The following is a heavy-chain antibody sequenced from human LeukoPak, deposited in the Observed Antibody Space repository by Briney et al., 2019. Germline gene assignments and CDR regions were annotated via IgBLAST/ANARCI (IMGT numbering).Heavy chain of an antibody. CDR1: GFTVSSNY. V-gene: IGHV3-53*01. CDR2: IYCGGST. CDR3: ARTIVVAGFTDYFDY. D-gene: IGHD6-19*01. Sequence: PGGSLRLSCAASGFTVSSNYMSWVRQAPGRGLEWVSVIYCGGSTYYADSVEGRFTISRDNSKNMLYLQMNSLRAEDTAVYYCARTIVVAGFTDYFDYWGQGTLVSVSS. J-gene: IGHJ4*02.